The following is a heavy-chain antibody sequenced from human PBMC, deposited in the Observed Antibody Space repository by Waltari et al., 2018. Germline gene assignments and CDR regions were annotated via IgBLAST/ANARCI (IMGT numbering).Heavy chain of an antibody. CDR1: GGSFSGYY. Sequence: QVQLQQWGAGLLKPSETLSLTCAVYGGSFSGYYWSWIRQPPGKGLEWIGEINHSGSTNYNPSLKSRVTISVDTSKNQFSLKLSSVTAADTAAYYCARDYYGSGWFDPWGQGTLVTVSS. J-gene: IGHJ5*02. CDR3: ARDYYGSGWFDP. V-gene: IGHV4-34*01. CDR2: INHSGST. D-gene: IGHD3-10*01.